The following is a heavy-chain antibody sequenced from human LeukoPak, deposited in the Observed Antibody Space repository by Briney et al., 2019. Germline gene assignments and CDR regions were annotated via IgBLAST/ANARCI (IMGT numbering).Heavy chain of an antibody. V-gene: IGHV3-21*01. Sequence: GGSLRLSCAASGFTFSNYSINWVRQAPGKGLEWVSSISSSSSYIYYADSVKGRFTISRDNAKNSLYLQLNSLRPEDTGLYYCARDRGGWPDYWGQGTLVTVSS. J-gene: IGHJ4*02. CDR3: ARDRGGWPDY. D-gene: IGHD6-19*01. CDR1: GFTFSNYS. CDR2: ISSSSSYI.